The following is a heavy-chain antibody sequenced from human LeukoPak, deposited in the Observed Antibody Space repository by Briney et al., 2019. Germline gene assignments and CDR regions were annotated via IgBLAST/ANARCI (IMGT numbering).Heavy chain of an antibody. CDR3: ARESLLTYSSSWCGLLDY. D-gene: IGHD6-13*01. CDR1: GGSISSGSYY. J-gene: IGHJ4*02. Sequence: SQTLSLTCTVSGGSISSGSYYWSWIRQPAGKGLEWIGRIYTSGSTNYNPSLKSRVTISVDTSKNQFSLKLSSVTAADTAVYYCARESLLTYSSSWCGLLDYWGQGTLVTVSS. CDR2: IYTSGST. V-gene: IGHV4-61*02.